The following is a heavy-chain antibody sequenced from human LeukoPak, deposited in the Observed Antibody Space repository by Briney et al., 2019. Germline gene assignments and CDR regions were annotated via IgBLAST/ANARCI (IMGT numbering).Heavy chain of an antibody. Sequence: QPGGSLRLSCAASGYTFSSYGMHWVSQAPGKGLGWVAVIWYDGSNKYYADSVKGRFTISRDNSKNTLYLQMNSLRAEDTAVYYCARDDVAVTGALDFWGQGTLVTVSS. CDR1: GYTFSSYG. CDR3: ARDDVAVTGALDF. D-gene: IGHD6-19*01. CDR2: IWYDGSNK. V-gene: IGHV3-33*01. J-gene: IGHJ4*02.